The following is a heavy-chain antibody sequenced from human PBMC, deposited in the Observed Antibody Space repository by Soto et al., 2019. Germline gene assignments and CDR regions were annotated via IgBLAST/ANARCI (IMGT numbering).Heavy chain of an antibody. V-gene: IGHV4-34*01. Sequence: SETLSLTCAVYGGSFSGYYWSWIRQPPGKGLEWIGEINHSGSTNYNPSLKSRVTISVDTSKNQFSLKLSSVTAADTAVYYCARVNPRGYSGYDRRNYNWFDPWGQGTLVTVSS. J-gene: IGHJ5*02. CDR2: INHSGST. CDR1: GGSFSGYY. CDR3: ARVNPRGYSGYDRRNYNWFDP. D-gene: IGHD5-12*01.